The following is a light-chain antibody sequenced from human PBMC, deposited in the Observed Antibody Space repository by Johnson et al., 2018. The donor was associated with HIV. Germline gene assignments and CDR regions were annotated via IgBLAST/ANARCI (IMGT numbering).Light chain of an antibody. J-gene: IGLJ1*01. CDR2: ENN. V-gene: IGLV1-51*02. CDR3: GTWDTSLSAHYV. CDR1: SSNIESNY. Sequence: QSVLTQPPSVSAAPGQKVTISCSGSSSNIESNYVSWYQQLPGAIPKLLIFENNKRPSGIPDRFSGSKSGTSSTLAITGLQTGDEADYYCGTWDTSLSAHYVFGSWTKVIVL.